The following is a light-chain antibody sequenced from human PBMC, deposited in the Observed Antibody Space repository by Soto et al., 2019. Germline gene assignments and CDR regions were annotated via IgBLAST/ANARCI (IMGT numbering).Light chain of an antibody. Sequence: QAVLTQSPSASASLGASVKFTCTLSSGHSSNAVAWHQQQPEKGPRYLMKLNSDGSHTNGDGIPDRFSGSSSGAERYLTISSLQSEDEAEYYCQTWGTGTVVFGGGTKLTVL. CDR1: SGHSSNA. CDR3: QTWGTGTVV. V-gene: IGLV4-69*01. J-gene: IGLJ2*01. CDR2: LNSDGSH.